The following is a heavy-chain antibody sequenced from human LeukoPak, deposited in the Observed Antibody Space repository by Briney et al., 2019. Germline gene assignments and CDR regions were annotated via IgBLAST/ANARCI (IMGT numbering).Heavy chain of an antibody. CDR1: GGTFSSYA. CDR3: ARWRGFTGSADENWFDP. CDR2: IIPIFGTA. J-gene: IGHJ5*02. D-gene: IGHD1-14*01. Sequence: SVKVSCKASGGTFSSYAISWVRQAPGQGLEWMGGIIPIFGTANYAQKFQGRVTITADESTSTAYMEMRSLRSDDTAVYYCARWRGFTGSADENWFDPWGQGTLVTVSS. V-gene: IGHV1-69*01.